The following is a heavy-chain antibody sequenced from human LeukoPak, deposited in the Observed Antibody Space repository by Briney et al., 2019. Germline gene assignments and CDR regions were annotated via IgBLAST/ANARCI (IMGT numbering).Heavy chain of an antibody. Sequence: GGSLRLSCAASGFTFSDYYMSWIRQAPGKGLEGVSYISSSGSTIYYADSVKGRFTISRDNAKNSLYLQMNSLRAEDTAVYYCARWVVVAATDYFDYWGQGTLVTVSS. D-gene: IGHD2-15*01. CDR2: ISSSGSTI. CDR1: GFTFSDYY. V-gene: IGHV3-11*04. J-gene: IGHJ4*02. CDR3: ARWVVVAATDYFDY.